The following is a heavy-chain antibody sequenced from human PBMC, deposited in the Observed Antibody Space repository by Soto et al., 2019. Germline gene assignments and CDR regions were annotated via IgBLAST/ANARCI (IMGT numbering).Heavy chain of an antibody. J-gene: IGHJ5*02. V-gene: IGHV4-4*07. CDR2: IFPNGNT. CDR3: AREGSHSAYTFAIGIQIWSFDR. Sequence: SETLCVPWILSLGYVNTFHWRWVRQPAGNGLAWIGRIFPNGNTDYRPSLKSRVTLSVDRSKNHISLNLTSVTAADMAVYYCAREGSHSAYTFAIGIQIWSFDRWGQGLTVTVSS. D-gene: IGHD2-21*01. CDR1: LGYVNTFH.